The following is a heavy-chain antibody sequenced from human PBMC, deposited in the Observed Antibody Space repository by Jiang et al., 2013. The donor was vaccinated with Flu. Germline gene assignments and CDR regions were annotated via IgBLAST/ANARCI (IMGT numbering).Heavy chain of an antibody. CDR3: ATGTANPSITLYYYDSSGYLFDY. CDR1: XTLTELS. CDR2: FDPEDGET. D-gene: IGHD3-22*01. J-gene: IGHJ4*02. Sequence: XTLTELSMHWVRQAPGKGLEWMGGFDPEDGETIYAQKFQGRVTMTEDTSTDTAYMELSSLRSEDTAVYYCATGTANPSITLYYYDSSGYLFDYWGQGTLVTVSS. V-gene: IGHV1-24*01.